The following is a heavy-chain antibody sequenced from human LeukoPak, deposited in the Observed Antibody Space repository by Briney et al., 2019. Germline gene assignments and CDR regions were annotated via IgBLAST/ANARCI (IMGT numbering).Heavy chain of an antibody. CDR1: GGSISSYY. D-gene: IGHD6-19*01. V-gene: IGHV4-59*08. CDR2: IYYSGST. Sequence: PSETLSLTCTVSGGSISSYYWSWFRQPPGKGLDWIGYIYYSGSTNYNPSLKSRVTISVDTSKNQFSLKLSSVTAADTAVYYCASSRYIVAVAGLEDYFDYWGQGTLVTVSS. CDR3: ASSRYIVAVAGLEDYFDY. J-gene: IGHJ4*02.